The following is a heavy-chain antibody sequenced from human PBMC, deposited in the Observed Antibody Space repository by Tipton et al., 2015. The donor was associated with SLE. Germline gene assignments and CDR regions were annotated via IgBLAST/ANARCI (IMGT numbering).Heavy chain of an antibody. CDR1: GGSLGSYF. D-gene: IGHD2-2*02. Sequence: TLSLTCSVSGGSLGSYFWTWIRQPPGKGLESIGYIDHSGSTGYNPSLKSRVTMSVDTSNNQFSLKLSSVTAADTAVYYCARAATAISPFDYWGQGTLVTVSS. J-gene: IGHJ4*02. CDR3: ARAATAISPFDY. CDR2: IDHSGST. V-gene: IGHV4-59*01.